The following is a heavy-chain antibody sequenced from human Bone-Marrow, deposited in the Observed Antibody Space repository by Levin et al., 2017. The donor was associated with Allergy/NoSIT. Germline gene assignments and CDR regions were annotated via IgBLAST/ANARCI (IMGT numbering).Heavy chain of an antibody. CDR2: TRNKANIYTT. D-gene: IGHD6-19*01. CDR3: AQEGDSSAYYIDFDY. V-gene: IGHV3-72*01. CDR1: GFSFNDHS. J-gene: IGHJ4*02. Sequence: PGGSLRLSCAASGFSFNDHSMNWVRQAPGKGLEWVGRTRNKANIYTTEYAASVKGRFTISRDDSRSSLFLQMNSLQTEDTAVYYCAQEGDSSAYYIDFDYWGQGTLVTVSS.